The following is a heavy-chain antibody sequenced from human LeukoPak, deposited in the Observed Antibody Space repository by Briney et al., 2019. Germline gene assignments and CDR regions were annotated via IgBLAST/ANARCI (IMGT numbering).Heavy chain of an antibody. CDR2: ISTDGSSS. J-gene: IGHJ3*02. CDR1: GFTFSRYW. Sequence: PGGSLRLSCAASGFTFSRYWMHWLRQGPGKGLVWVSRISTDGSSSTYADSVKGRFTISRDISKNTLYLQMNSLRAEDTAVYYCAKHQRTTGAFDIWGQGTMVTVSS. CDR3: AKHQRTTGAFDI. V-gene: IGHV3-74*01. D-gene: IGHD1-7*01.